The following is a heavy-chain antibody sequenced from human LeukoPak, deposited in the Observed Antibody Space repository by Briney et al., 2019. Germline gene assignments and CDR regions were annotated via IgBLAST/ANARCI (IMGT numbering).Heavy chain of an antibody. V-gene: IGHV3-21*01. Sequence: PGGSLRLSCAASGFTFSSCGSNWVRQVPGKGLGWVSSIGPTGTDRYYADSVSSRFTISRDNAKNSMYLKMDTLISEAKAEYNCATENNGGHYYCGGEATLLTVSS. CDR1: GFTFSSCG. CDR2: IGPTGTDR. J-gene: IGHJ4*02. D-gene: IGHD3-10*01. CDR3: ATENNGGHYYC.